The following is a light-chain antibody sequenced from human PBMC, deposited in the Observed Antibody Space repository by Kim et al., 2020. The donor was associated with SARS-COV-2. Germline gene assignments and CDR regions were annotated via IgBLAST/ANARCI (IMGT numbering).Light chain of an antibody. CDR2: EVN. Sequence: GQSVTSPCTGTSKDVGIYARVSWYQQPPDAGPRLIIYEVNDRPSGVPDRFSGSKSDNTASLTISGLQAEDEADYYCSSYTSRNTYVFGTGTKVTVL. J-gene: IGLJ1*01. V-gene: IGLV2-18*02. CDR3: SSYTSRNTYV. CDR1: SKDVGIYAR.